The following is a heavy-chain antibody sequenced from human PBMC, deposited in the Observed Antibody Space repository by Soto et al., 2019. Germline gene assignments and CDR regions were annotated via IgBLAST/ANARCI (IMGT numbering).Heavy chain of an antibody. CDR2: IIPIFGTA. CDR1: GGTFRSYA. J-gene: IGHJ4*02. V-gene: IGHV1-69*13. D-gene: IGHD6-6*01. CDR3: AQIAARRGGYYFDY. Sequence: SVKVSCKASGGTFRSYAISWVRQAPGQGLEWMGGIIPIFGTANYAQKFQGRVTITADESTSTAYMELSSLRSEDTAVYYCAQIAARRGGYYFDYWGQGTLVTVSS.